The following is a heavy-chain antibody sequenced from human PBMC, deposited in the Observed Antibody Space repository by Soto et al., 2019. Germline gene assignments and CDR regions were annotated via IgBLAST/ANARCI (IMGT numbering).Heavy chain of an antibody. J-gene: IGHJ5*02. Sequence: EEQLVESGGGLVQPGGSLKLSCAACGFTFSGSVVHWVRQASGKGLEWVGRIRSKANGYATAYAASVKGRFTISRDDSGNTAYLQMNSLKIEDTAVYYCTRGGTGTWRFDPWGQGTLVT. CDR1: GFTFSGSV. CDR2: IRSKANGYAT. CDR3: TRGGTGTWRFDP. V-gene: IGHV3-73*01. D-gene: IGHD1-1*01.